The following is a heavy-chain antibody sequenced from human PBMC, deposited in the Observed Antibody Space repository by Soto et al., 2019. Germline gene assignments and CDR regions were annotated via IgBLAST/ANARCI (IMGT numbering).Heavy chain of an antibody. D-gene: IGHD3-10*01. CDR1: GFTFSSYW. CDR3: ARDARGGFGFGELSI. V-gene: IGHV3-7*01. Sequence: EVQLVESGGGLVQPGGSLRLSCAASGFTFSSYWMSWVRQAPGKGLEWVANIKQDGSEKYYVDSVKGRFTISRDNAKNSLYLQMNSLRAEDTAVYYCARDARGGFGFGELSIWGQGTLVTVSS. J-gene: IGHJ4*02. CDR2: IKQDGSEK.